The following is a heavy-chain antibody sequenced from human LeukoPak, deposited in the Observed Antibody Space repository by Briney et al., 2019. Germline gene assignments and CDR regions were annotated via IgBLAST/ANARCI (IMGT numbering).Heavy chain of an antibody. Sequence: PGGSLRLSCAASGFTFSSYSMNWVRQAPGKGLEWVSYISSSSSTIYYADSVKGRFTISRDNAKNSLYLQMNSLKTEDTAVYYCARVSGVHGYEQWLALDYWGQGTLVTVSS. J-gene: IGHJ4*02. CDR2: ISSSSSTI. D-gene: IGHD6-19*01. CDR3: ARVSGVHGYEQWLALDY. CDR1: GFTFSSYS. V-gene: IGHV3-48*01.